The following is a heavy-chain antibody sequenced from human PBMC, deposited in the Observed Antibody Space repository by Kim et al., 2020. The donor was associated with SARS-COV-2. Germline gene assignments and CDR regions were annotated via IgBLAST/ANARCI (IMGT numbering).Heavy chain of an antibody. Sequence: SETLSLTCTVSGGSISTYFWSWIRQSPGKGLEWIGHIYYSGSTNSNASLKSRVTMSVDASKNQFSLKLSSVTAADTAVYYCARLACSSIRCSTFDPWGQGSLVTVSS. J-gene: IGHJ5*02. CDR2: IYYSGST. CDR1: GGSISTYF. V-gene: IGHV4-59*08. D-gene: IGHD2-2*01. CDR3: ARLACSSIRCSTFDP.